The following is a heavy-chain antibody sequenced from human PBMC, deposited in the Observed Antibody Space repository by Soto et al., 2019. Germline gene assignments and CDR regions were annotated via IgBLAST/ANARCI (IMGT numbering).Heavy chain of an antibody. J-gene: IGHJ6*02. V-gene: IGHV4-34*01. D-gene: IGHD2-2*01. CDR1: GGSLSGYY. CDR2: INHSGST. Sequence: QVQLQQWGAGLLKPSETLSLTCAVSGGSLSGYYWSWLRQPPGTGLEWMGEINHSGSTNYNPSLKSRVTILVDTSNNHCSLRLSSMTAADTAVYYCARGVYCSSTSCYWGMDVWGQGTTVTVSS. CDR3: ARGVYCSSTSCYWGMDV.